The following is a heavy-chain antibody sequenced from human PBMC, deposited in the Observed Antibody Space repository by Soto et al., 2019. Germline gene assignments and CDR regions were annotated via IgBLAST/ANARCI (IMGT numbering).Heavy chain of an antibody. J-gene: IGHJ4*02. CDR1: GFTFSSYS. CDR3: ARDFRRTTYDSSGLIDY. CDR2: ISSSSSYI. V-gene: IGHV3-21*01. D-gene: IGHD3-22*01. Sequence: GGSLRLSCAASGFTFSSYSMNWVRQAPGKGLEWVSSISSSSSYIYYADSVKGRFTISRDNAKNSLYLQMNSLRAEDTAVYYCARDFRRTTYDSSGLIDYWGQGTLVRVSS.